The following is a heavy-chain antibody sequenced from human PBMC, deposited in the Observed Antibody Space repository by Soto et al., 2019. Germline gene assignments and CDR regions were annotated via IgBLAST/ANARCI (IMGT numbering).Heavy chain of an antibody. D-gene: IGHD4-17*01. CDR3: VKDPGLRWYPNIFDYYYGMDV. Sequence: GGSLRLSCSASGFTFSSYAMHWVRQAPGKGLEYVSAISSNGGSTYYADSVKGRFTISRDNSKNTLYLQMSSLRAEDTAVYYCVKDPGLRWYPNIFDYYYGMDVWGQGTTVTVSS. J-gene: IGHJ6*02. CDR1: GFTFSSYA. CDR2: ISSNGGST. V-gene: IGHV3-64D*08.